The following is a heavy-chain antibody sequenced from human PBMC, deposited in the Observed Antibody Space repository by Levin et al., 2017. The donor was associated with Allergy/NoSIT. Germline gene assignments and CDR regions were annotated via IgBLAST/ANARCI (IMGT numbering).Heavy chain of an antibody. J-gene: IGHJ6*02. D-gene: IGHD2/OR15-2a*01. V-gene: IGHV3-23*01. CDR1: GFTFSSYA. CDR2: ISGSGGST. Sequence: GGSLRLSCAASGFTFSSYAMSWVRQAPGKGLEWVSTISGSGGSTYYADSVKGRFTISRDNSKNTLYLQMNSLRAEDTAVYYCAKNMAFRYYYYGMDVWGQGTTVTVSS. CDR3: AKNMAFRYYYYGMDV.